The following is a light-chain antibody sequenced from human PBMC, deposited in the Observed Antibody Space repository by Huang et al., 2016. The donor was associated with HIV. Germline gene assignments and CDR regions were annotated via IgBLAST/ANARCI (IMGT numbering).Light chain of an antibody. J-gene: IGKJ1*01. Sequence: DIVMTQSPIFLPVTPGEPASISCRSSQSLLHSNGYTYLDWYLQKPGQSPQLLIYLGSNRASGGPDRFSGSGSGTDFTLKISRVEAEDAGVYYCMQALQTPRTFGQGTKVEIK. CDR3: MQALQTPRT. CDR1: QSLLHSNGYTY. V-gene: IGKV2-28*01. CDR2: LGS.